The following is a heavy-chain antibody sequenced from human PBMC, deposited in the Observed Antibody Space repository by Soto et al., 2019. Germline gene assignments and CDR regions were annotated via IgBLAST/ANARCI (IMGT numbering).Heavy chain of an antibody. D-gene: IGHD5-12*01. CDR1: GGSLSDAW. J-gene: IGHJ5*02. V-gene: IGHV4-34*01. Sequence: QVQLQQWGAGLLKPSETLSLTCGVSGGSLSDAWWCWIRQPPGKGLEWIGEISHDGATNYNPSFKSRLTISIDTSKKQFSLMLASVSASVTAVYYCARNDYLPPWGQGTLVTVSS. CDR2: ISHDGAT. CDR3: ARNDYLPP.